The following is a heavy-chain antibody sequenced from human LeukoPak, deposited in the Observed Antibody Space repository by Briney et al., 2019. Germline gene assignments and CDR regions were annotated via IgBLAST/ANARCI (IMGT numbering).Heavy chain of an antibody. Sequence: GGSLRLSCAASGFTFSSYAMHWVRQAPGKGLEYVSAISSNGGSTYYANSVKGRFTISRDNSKNTLYLQMGSLRAEDMAVYYCARDLTGGYSESNWGQGTLVTVSS. J-gene: IGHJ4*02. D-gene: IGHD5-18*01. V-gene: IGHV3-64*01. CDR1: GFTFSSYA. CDR2: ISSNGGST. CDR3: ARDLTGGYSESN.